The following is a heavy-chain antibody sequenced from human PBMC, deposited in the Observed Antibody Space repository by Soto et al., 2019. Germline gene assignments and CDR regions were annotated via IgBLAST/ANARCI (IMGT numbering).Heavy chain of an antibody. D-gene: IGHD2-2*02. CDR1: FFPFSIYC. J-gene: IGHJ5*02. Sequence: SLLLSFSSSFFPFSIYCLPFVRPSPGPLLSWVSVLWSDGSPHYYADSVKGRFTISRDNSKNTLYLQMNSLRAEDTAVYYCAREGLLYLNWFDPWGQGTLVTVSS. V-gene: IGHV3-33*01. CDR2: LWSDGSPH. CDR3: AREGLLYLNWFDP.